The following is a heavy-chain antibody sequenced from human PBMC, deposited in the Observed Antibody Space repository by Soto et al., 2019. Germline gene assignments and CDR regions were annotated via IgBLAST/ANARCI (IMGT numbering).Heavy chain of an antibody. D-gene: IGHD3-3*01. J-gene: IGHJ6*03. CDR1: GDTFTIYD. V-gene: IGHV1-8*01. CDR3: ARLRRYYDFWSGYPGHYYYYYMDV. Sequence: GTSVKLSCKTSGDTFTIYDINWVRQATGQGLEWMGWMNPNSGNTGYAQKFQGRVTMTRNTSISTAYMELSSLRSEDTAVYYCARLRRYYDFWSGYPGHYYYYYMDVWGKGTTVTVSS. CDR2: MNPNSGNT.